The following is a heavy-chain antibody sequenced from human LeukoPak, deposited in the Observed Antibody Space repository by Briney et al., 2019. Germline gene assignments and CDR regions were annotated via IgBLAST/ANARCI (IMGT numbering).Heavy chain of an antibody. CDR2: ISSSGSTI. V-gene: IGHV3-48*04. CDR3: ARDSGDDAFDI. J-gene: IGHJ3*02. Sequence: PGGSLRLSCAASGFTFSSYAMSWVRQAPGKGLEWVSYISSSGSTIYYADSVKGRFTISRDNAKNSLYLQMNSLRAEDTAVYYCARDSGDDAFDIWGQGTMVTVSS. CDR1: GFTFSSYA. D-gene: IGHD3-10*01.